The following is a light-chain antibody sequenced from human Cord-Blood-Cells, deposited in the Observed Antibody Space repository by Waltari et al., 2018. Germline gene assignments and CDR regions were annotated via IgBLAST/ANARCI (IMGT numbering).Light chain of an antibody. Sequence: QSALTQPASVSGSPGQSITISCTGTSSDVGGYNYLSWYQQHPGKAPTLMIYDVSNRPSGVSKRFSGSKSGNTASLTISGLQAEDEADYYCSSYTSSSTLVFGGGTKLTVL. CDR3: SSYTSSSTLV. V-gene: IGLV2-14*03. CDR2: DVS. CDR1: SSDVGGYNY. J-gene: IGLJ3*02.